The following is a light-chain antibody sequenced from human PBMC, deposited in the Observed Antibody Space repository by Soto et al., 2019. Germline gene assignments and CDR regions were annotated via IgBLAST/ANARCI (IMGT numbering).Light chain of an antibody. CDR2: GAS. Sequence: EIVLTQSPATLSLSPGESATLCCRASRSVSSYLAWYQQKPGQAPRLLIYGASTRATGIPARFSGSGSGTEFTLTISRLQSEDFAVYFCQQYKIWPTFGQGTKVDIK. CDR1: RSVSSY. V-gene: IGKV3-15*01. J-gene: IGKJ1*01. CDR3: QQYKIWPT.